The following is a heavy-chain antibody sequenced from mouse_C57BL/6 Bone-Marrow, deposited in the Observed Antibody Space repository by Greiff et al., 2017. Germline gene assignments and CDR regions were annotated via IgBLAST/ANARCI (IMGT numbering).Heavy chain of an antibody. V-gene: IGHV5-9-1*02. D-gene: IGHD1-1*01. CDR2: ISSGGDYI. CDR3: TRDVGISFWYFDV. Sequence: EVQGVESGEGLVKPGGSLKLSCAASGFTFSSYAMSWVRQTPEKRLEWVAYISSGGDYIYYADTVKGRFTISRDNARNTLYLQMSSLKSEDTAMYYCTRDVGISFWYFDVWGTGTTVTVSS. J-gene: IGHJ1*03. CDR1: GFTFSSYA.